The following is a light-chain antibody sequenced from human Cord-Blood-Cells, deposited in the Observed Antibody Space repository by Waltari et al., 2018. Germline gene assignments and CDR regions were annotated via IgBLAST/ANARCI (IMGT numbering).Light chain of an antibody. CDR1: SSNIGSNY. Sequence: QSVLTQPPSASGTPGQRVTISCSGSSSNIGSNYVYRYQQLPGTAPNLLIYRNNQRPSGVPDRCTGSKPCTSAPLASSWLRSGDEADYYCAAWDDSLSGPVFGGGTKLTVL. CDR2: RNN. CDR3: AAWDDSLSGPV. J-gene: IGLJ3*02. V-gene: IGLV1-47*01.